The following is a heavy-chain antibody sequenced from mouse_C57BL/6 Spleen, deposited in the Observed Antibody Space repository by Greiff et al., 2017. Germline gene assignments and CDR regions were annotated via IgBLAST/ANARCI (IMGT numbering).Heavy chain of an antibody. V-gene: IGHV1-42*01. CDR3: ARYSSYAFYAMDY. J-gene: IGHJ4*01. Sequence: VQLQQSGPELVKPGASVKISCKASGYSFTGYYMNWVKQSPEKSLEWIGEINPSTGGTTYNQKFKAKATLTVDKSSSTAYMQLKSLTSEDSAVYYCARYSSYAFYAMDYWGQGTSVTVSS. CDR2: INPSTGGT. CDR1: GYSFTGYY. D-gene: IGHD1-1*01.